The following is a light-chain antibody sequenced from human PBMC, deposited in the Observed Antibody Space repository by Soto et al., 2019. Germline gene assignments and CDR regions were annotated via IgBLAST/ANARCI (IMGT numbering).Light chain of an antibody. V-gene: IGKV3D-7*01. CDR3: QQDYNLPFT. CDR1: QSIDSNY. J-gene: IGKJ5*01. Sequence: DIVMTQSPGPLSLSPGETVTLSCMPSQSIDSNYLSWYQQKAGQAPRLIISGASTRATGIPARFSGSGSGTDCTLTISSLQAEDVAVYYCQQDYNLPFTLGQGTRLEI. CDR2: GAS.